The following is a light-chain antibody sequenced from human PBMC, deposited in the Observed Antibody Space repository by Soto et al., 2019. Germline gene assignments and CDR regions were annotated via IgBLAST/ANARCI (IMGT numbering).Light chain of an antibody. J-gene: IGKJ3*01. CDR1: QSISSW. CDR3: QQYNSSFT. CDR2: DAS. V-gene: IGKV1-5*01. Sequence: DIQMTQSPSTLSASVGDRVTITCRASQSISSWLAWYRQKPGKAPKLLIYDASSLESGVPSRFSGSGSGTEFTLTISSLQPDDFATYYCQQYNSSFTFGPGTKVDIK.